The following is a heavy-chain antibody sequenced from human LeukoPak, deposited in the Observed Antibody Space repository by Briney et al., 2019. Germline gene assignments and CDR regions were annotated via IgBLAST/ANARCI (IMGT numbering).Heavy chain of an antibody. D-gene: IGHD2-2*01. Sequence: GGSLRLSCAASGFTFSSYGMHWVRQAPGRGLEWVAFIRYDGSNKYYADSVKGRFTISRDNSKNTLYLQMNSLRAEDTAVYYCAKDEYCSSTSCSDFDYWGQGTLVTVSS. CDR1: GFTFSSYG. CDR3: AKDEYCSSTSCSDFDY. CDR2: IRYDGSNK. J-gene: IGHJ4*02. V-gene: IGHV3-30*02.